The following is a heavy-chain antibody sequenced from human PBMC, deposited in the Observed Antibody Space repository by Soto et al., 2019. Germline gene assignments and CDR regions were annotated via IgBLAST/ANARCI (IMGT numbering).Heavy chain of an antibody. CDR2: VHNSGSA. D-gene: IGHD3-3*01. Sequence: QVQLQESGPGLVQPSETLSLTCSVSGDSVSSGTFYWSWIRQSPGKGLEWIGCVHNSGSASYNPSLTCRVAIASHTSKNRFSLRLSSFTAADTAVYYCASGLGYEALSWGQGILVTVSS. CDR3: ASGLGYEALS. CDR1: GDSVSSGTFY. V-gene: IGHV4-61*03. J-gene: IGHJ5*02.